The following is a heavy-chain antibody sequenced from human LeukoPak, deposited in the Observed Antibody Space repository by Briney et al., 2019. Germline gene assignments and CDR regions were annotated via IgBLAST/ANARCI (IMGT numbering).Heavy chain of an antibody. CDR3: ARLHCSSTSCYRQYFQH. D-gene: IGHD2-2*01. Sequence: ETLSLTCTVSGGSISSSSYYWGWIRQPPGKGLEWIGSIYYSGSTYYNPSLKSRVTISVDTSKNQFSLKLSSVTAADTAVYYCARLHCSSTSCYRQYFQHWGQGTLVTVSS. J-gene: IGHJ1*01. CDR2: IYYSGST. V-gene: IGHV4-39*01. CDR1: GGSISSSSYY.